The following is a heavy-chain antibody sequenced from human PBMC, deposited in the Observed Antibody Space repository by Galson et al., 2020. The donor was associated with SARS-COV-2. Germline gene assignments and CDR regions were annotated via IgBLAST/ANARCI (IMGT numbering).Heavy chain of an antibody. CDR1: GYSISSDYY. CDR3: ARAGSGHVEYFHY. Sequence: SQTLSLTCAVSGYSISSDYYWAWIRQPPGKGLEWIGTIYHTGKTYYNPSLKSRLTISIDTSKDQFYLSLTSVTPADTAAYYCARAGSGHVEYFHYWGQGTLVTISS. D-gene: IGHD6-19*01. V-gene: IGHV4-38-2*01. CDR2: IYHTGKT. J-gene: IGHJ1*01.